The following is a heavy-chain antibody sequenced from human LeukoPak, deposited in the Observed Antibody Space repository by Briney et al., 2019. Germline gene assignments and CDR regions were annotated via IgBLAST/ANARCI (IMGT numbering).Heavy chain of an antibody. V-gene: IGHV1-2*02. CDR2: INPNSGGT. CDR3: ARDRAAAMVYYYYYYMDV. D-gene: IGHD5-18*01. J-gene: IGHJ6*03. Sequence: ASVKVSCKASGYTFTGYYMHWVRQAPGQGLEWMGWINPNSGGTNYAQKFQGRVTMTRDTSISTAYMELSRLRSDDTAVYYCARDRAAAMVYYYYYYMDVWGKGTTVTVSS. CDR1: GYTFTGYY.